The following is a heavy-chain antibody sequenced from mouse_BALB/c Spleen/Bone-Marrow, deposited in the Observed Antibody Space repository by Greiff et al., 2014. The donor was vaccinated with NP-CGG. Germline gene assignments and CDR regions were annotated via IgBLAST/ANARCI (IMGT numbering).Heavy chain of an antibody. CDR1: GFTFSDYY. V-gene: IGHV5-4*02. CDR2: ISDSGSYT. D-gene: IGHD3-3*01. CDR3: AREGDGAY. J-gene: IGHJ3*01. Sequence: VQLKDSGGGLVKPGGSLKLSCAASGFTFSDYYMYWVRQTPEKRLEWVATISDSGSYTYYPDSVKGRFTISRDNAKNNLYLQMSSLKSEDTAMYYCAREGDGAYWGQGTLVSVSA.